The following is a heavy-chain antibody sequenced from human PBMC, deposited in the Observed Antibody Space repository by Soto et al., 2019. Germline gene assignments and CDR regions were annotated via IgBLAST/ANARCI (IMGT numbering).Heavy chain of an antibody. CDR2: INPNSGGT. Sequence: ASVKVSCKASGYTFTGYYKHWVRQAPGKGLEWMGWINPNSGGTNYAQKFQGWVTMTRDTSISTAYMELSRLRSDDTAVYYCARAIESCYDFWSAFDYWGQGTLVTVSS. V-gene: IGHV1-2*04. D-gene: IGHD3-3*01. J-gene: IGHJ4*02. CDR3: ARAIESCYDFWSAFDY. CDR1: GYTFTGYY.